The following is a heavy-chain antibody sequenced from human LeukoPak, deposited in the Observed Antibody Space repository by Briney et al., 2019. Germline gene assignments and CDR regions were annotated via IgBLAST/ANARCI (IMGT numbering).Heavy chain of an antibody. D-gene: IGHD6-13*01. CDR3: ARGYSSSWYLD. CDR2: ISSSSSFI. CDR1: GFTFDDYA. V-gene: IGHV3-21*01. J-gene: IGHJ4*02. Sequence: TGGSLRLSCAASGFTFDDYAMHWVRQAPWKGLEFVSSISSSSSFIYYADSVKGRFTISRGNAKKSLSLQMNSLRADDTAVYYCARGYSSSWYLDWGQGTLVTVSS.